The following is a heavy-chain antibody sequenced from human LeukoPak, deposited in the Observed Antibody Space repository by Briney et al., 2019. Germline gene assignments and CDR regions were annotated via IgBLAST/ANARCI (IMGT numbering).Heavy chain of an antibody. Sequence: GASVKVSCKASGGTFSSYAISWVRQAPGQGLEWMGGIIPIFGTANYAQKLQGRVTITADKSTSTAYMELSSLRSEDTAVYYCARGEVYYDSGGHPSYYYYMDVWGKGTTVTVSS. CDR1: GGTFSSYA. J-gene: IGHJ6*03. D-gene: IGHD3-22*01. CDR3: ARGEVYYDSGGHPSYYYYMDV. CDR2: IIPIFGTA. V-gene: IGHV1-69*06.